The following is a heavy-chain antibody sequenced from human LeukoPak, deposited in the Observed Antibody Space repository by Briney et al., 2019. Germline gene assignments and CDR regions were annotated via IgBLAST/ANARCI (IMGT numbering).Heavy chain of an antibody. CDR2: IYSNSGGT. CDR1: GYTFTGYY. Sequence: ASVKVSCKASGYTFTGYYMHWVRQAPGQGLEWMGRIYSNSGGTNYAQKFQGRVTMTRDTSISTAYMELSRLRSDDTAVYYCARDRSDAFDFWGQGTMVTVSS. V-gene: IGHV1-2*06. CDR3: ARDRSDAFDF. J-gene: IGHJ3*01.